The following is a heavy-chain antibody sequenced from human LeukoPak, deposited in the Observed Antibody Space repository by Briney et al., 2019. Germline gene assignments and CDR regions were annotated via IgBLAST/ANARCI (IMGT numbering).Heavy chain of an antibody. CDR2: ISSSSSPI. V-gene: IGHV3-48*01. Sequence: GGSLRLSCAASGFTFSTYAMNWVRQAPGKGLEWVSYISSSSSPIYYADSLRGRFTISRDNSKNSLFLQMDSLRAEDTAVYYCAKGRFGEAAWGQGTLVTVSS. J-gene: IGHJ4*02. CDR1: GFTFSTYA. CDR3: AKGRFGEAA. D-gene: IGHD3-10*01.